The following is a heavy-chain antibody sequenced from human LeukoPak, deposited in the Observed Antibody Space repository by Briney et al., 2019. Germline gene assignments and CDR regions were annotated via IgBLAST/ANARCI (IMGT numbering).Heavy chain of an antibody. V-gene: IGHV1-69*01. CDR1: GGTFSSYA. CDR2: IIPIFGTA. Sequence: GASVKVSCKASGGTFSSYAISWVRQAPGQGLEWMGGIIPIFGTANYAQKFQGRVTITADESTSTAYMELSSLRSEDTAVYYCARASKPARGVIINYYYYYMDVWGKGTTVTISS. J-gene: IGHJ6*03. CDR3: ARASKPARGVIINYYYYYMDV. D-gene: IGHD3-10*01.